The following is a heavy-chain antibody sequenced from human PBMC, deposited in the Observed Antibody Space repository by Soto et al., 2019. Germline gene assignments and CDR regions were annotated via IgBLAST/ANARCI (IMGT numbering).Heavy chain of an antibody. Sequence: SETLSLTCTVSGGSISSGGYYWSWIRQRPGKGLEWIGYIYYSGSTNYNPSLKSRVTISVDTSKNQFSLKLSSVTAADTAVYYCARHQTYYDFTPGGRWFDPWGQGTLVTVSS. V-gene: IGHV4-61*08. CDR2: IYYSGST. D-gene: IGHD3-3*01. CDR1: GGSISSGGYY. J-gene: IGHJ5*02. CDR3: ARHQTYYDFTPGGRWFDP.